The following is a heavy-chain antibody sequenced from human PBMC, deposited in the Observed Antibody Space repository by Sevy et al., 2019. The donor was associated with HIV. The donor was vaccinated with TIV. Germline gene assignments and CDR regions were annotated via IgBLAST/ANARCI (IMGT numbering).Heavy chain of an antibody. Sequence: ASVKVSCKASGYTFTGYYMHWVRQAPGQGLEWMGWINPNSGGTNYAQKFQGWVTMTRDTSISTAYMELSRLRSDDMAVYYCARGGLAAKYYFDYWGQGTLVTVSS. CDR3: ARGGLAAKYYFDY. CDR1: GYTFTGYY. CDR2: INPNSGGT. J-gene: IGHJ4*02. V-gene: IGHV1-2*04. D-gene: IGHD6-13*01.